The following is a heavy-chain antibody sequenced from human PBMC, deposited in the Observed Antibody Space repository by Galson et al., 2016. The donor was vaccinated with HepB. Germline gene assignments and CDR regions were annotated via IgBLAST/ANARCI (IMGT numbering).Heavy chain of an antibody. CDR3: AKEREIVLMVYPTYFDY. CDR2: ISYDGSNE. Sequence: SCAASGFTFRSFDMHWVRQAPGKGLEWVAVISYDGSNEKYADSVKGRFTISRDNSKNTLYLQMNSLRAEDTAVYYCAKEREIVLMVYPTYFDYWGQGTLVTVSS. D-gene: IGHD2-8*01. CDR1: GFTFRSFD. V-gene: IGHV3-30*18. J-gene: IGHJ4*02.